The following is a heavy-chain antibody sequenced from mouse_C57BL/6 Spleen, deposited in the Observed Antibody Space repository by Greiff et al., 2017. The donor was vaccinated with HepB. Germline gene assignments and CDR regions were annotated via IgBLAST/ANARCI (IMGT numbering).Heavy chain of an antibody. Sequence: VHLVESGAELVKPGASVKISCKASGYAFSSYWMNWVKQRPGKGLEWIGQIYPGDGDTNYNGKFKGKATLTADKSSSTAYMQLSSLTSEDSAVYFCARSTSYGNCAYWGQGTLVTVSA. CDR1: GYAFSSYW. CDR3: ARSTSYGNCAY. V-gene: IGHV1-80*01. CDR2: IYPGDGDT. D-gene: IGHD2-10*01. J-gene: IGHJ3*01.